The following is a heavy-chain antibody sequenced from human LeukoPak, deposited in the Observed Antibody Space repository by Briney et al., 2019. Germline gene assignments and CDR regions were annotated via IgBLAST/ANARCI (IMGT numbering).Heavy chain of an antibody. D-gene: IGHD2-15*01. J-gene: IGHJ5*02. V-gene: IGHV4-59*11. Sequence: SETLSLTCTVSGGSISSHYWSWIRQPPGKGLEWIGYIYYSGSTNYNPSLKSRDTISVDTSKNQFSLKLSSVTAADTAVYYCARWVVAATHNWFDPWGQGTLVTVSS. CDR1: GGSISSHY. CDR2: IYYSGST. CDR3: ARWVVAATHNWFDP.